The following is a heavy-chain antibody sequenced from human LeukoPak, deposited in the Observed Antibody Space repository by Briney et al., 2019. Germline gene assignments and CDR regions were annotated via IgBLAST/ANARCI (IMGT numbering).Heavy chain of an antibody. CDR2: VSTSCGST. Sequence: PAGSLRLSCAASEFTFSNYGMTWVRQGPGQGLERVSSVSTSCGSTYYADPVNGRFTIPRDNSKNTLYLQMNSLRAEDTAVYYCAREYYYDRSGYYGWFDPWGQGTLVTVSS. J-gene: IGHJ5*02. CDR3: AREYYYDRSGYYGWFDP. V-gene: IGHV3-23*01. CDR1: EFTFSNYG. D-gene: IGHD3-22*01.